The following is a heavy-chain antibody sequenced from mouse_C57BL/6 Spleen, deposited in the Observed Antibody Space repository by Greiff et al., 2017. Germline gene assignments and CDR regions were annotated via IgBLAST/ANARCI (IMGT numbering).Heavy chain of an antibody. CDR2: IDPETGGT. Sequence: QVQLQQSGAELVRPGASVTLSCKASGYTFTDYEMHWVKQTPVHGLEWIGAIDPETGGTAYNQKFKGKAILTADKSSSTAYMELRSLTSEDSAVYYCTRNDYGSVSYAMDYWGQGTSVTVSS. CDR3: TRNDYGSVSYAMDY. J-gene: IGHJ4*01. D-gene: IGHD1-1*01. V-gene: IGHV1-15*01. CDR1: GYTFTDYE.